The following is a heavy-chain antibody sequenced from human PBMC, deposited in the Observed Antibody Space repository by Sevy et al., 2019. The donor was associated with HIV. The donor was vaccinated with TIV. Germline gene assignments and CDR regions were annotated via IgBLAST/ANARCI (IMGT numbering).Heavy chain of an antibody. V-gene: IGHV3-11*01. CDR2: ISSSGSTI. D-gene: IGHD2-2*01. CDR1: GFTFSDYY. Sequence: GGSLRLSCAASGFTFSDYYMSWIRQAPGKGLEWVSYISSSGSTIYYADSVKGRFTISRDNAKNSLYLQMNGLRAEDTAVYYCARAAATSRYCSSTSCYRPMDVWGQGTTVTVSS. CDR3: ARAAATSRYCSSTSCYRPMDV. J-gene: IGHJ6*02.